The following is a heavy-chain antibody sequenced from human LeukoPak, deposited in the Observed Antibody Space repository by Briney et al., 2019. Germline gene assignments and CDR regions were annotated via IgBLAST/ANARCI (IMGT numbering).Heavy chain of an antibody. D-gene: IGHD2-2*02. CDR1: RRPINNYY. Sequence: PSETLSLTCTGSRRPINNYYWGWIPPPPGKVLEGIGYIFYSRSTNYNPSRKSRVTISVNTSNNQYSLKLSAVTGAAPAFYYGARTGYCSSTSCYTASRPYYYYYMDVWGKGTSVTVSS. V-gene: IGHV4-59*01. CDR3: ARTGYCSSTSCYTASRPYYYYYMDV. CDR2: IFYSRST. J-gene: IGHJ6*03.